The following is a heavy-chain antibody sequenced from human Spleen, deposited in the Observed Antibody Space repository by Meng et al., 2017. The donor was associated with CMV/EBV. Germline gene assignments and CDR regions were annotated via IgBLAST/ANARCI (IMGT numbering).Heavy chain of an antibody. CDR2: INHSRST. D-gene: IGHD3-16*02. CDR1: SFSSNY. Sequence: SFSSNYWSWIRQPPGKWLEWIGEINHSRSTNDNPSLKSRVTISVDTSKNQFSLKLSSVTAADTAVYYCARVGYDYVWGSYRINWFDPWGQGTLVTVSS. CDR3: ARVGYDYVWGSYRINWFDP. V-gene: IGHV4-34*01. J-gene: IGHJ5*02.